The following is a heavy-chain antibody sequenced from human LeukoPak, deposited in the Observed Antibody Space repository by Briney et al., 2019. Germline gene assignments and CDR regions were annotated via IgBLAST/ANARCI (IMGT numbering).Heavy chain of an antibody. CDR3: ARAVYYGSGSYYGTNWFDP. CDR1: GYTFTSYD. D-gene: IGHD3-10*01. Sequence: ASVTVSCKASGYTFTSYDINWVRQAPGQGLEWMGWMNPNSGNTGYAQKFQGRVTITRNTSISTAYMELSSLRSEDTAVYYCARAVYYGSGSYYGTNWFDPWGQGTLVTVSS. J-gene: IGHJ5*02. V-gene: IGHV1-8*03. CDR2: MNPNSGNT.